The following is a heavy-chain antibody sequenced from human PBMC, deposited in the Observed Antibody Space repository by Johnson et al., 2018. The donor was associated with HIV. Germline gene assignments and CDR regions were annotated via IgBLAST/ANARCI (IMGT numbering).Heavy chain of an antibody. CDR1: GFTFDDYA. D-gene: IGHD3-16*02. V-gene: IGHV3-9*01. J-gene: IGHJ3*02. CDR2: ISWNSGSI. CDR3: ARGDREILFGGVIAPGAFDI. Sequence: VQLVESGGGLVQPGRSLRLSCAASGFTFDDYAMHWVRQAPGKGLECVSGISWNSGSIGYADSVKGRFTISRDNAKNSLYLQMNSLRAEDTAVYYCARGDREILFGGVIAPGAFDIWGQGTMVTVSS.